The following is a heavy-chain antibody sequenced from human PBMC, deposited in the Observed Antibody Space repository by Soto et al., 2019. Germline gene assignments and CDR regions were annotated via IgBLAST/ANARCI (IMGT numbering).Heavy chain of an antibody. CDR3: AHSVVAGLGYYFDY. J-gene: IGHJ4*02. V-gene: IGHV2-5*02. D-gene: IGHD6-19*01. CDR2: IYWDDDK. CDR1: GFSLSSTRVA. Sequence: QITLKESGPTLVKPTQTLTLTCTFSGFSLSSTRVAVGWIRQPPGKALEWLALIYWDDDKRYSPFLKSRLTITNDTSKHQVVLTVPTMDPVDTATYYCAHSVVAGLGYYFDYWGQGTLVTVSS.